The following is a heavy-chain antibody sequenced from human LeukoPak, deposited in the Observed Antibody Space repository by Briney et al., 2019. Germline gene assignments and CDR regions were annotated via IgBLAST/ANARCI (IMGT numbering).Heavy chain of an antibody. CDR2: ISAYNGNT. Sequence: ASVKVSCKASGYTFTSYGISWVRQAPGQGLEWMGWISAYNGNTNYAQKLQGRVTMTTDTSTSTAYMELRSLRSDDTAVYYCARDLGLDIVVASPDYWGQGTLVTVSS. CDR3: ARDLGLDIVVASPDY. D-gene: IGHD2-2*01. J-gene: IGHJ4*02. V-gene: IGHV1-18*01. CDR1: GYTFTSYG.